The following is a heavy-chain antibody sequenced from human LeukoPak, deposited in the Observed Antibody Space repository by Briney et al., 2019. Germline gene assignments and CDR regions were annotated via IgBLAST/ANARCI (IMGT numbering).Heavy chain of an antibody. Sequence: PGGSLRLSCAASGFTFSSYAMSWVRQAPGKGLEWVSVISGGGDNTYYADSVKGRFTISRDNSKNTLYLQMNSLRAEDTAVYYCAKDSPARGPFDIWGQGTMVTVSS. CDR3: AKDSPARGPFDI. D-gene: IGHD6-25*01. V-gene: IGHV3-23*01. CDR2: ISGGGDNT. J-gene: IGHJ3*02. CDR1: GFTFSSYA.